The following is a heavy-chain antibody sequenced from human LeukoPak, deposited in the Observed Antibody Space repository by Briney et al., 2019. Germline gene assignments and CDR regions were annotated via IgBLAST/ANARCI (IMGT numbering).Heavy chain of an antibody. CDR3: ARQKVGATRHFDY. CDR1: GFTVSANY. V-gene: IGHV3-53*04. D-gene: IGHD1-26*01. CDR2: IYIGGDT. Sequence: GGSLRLSCAVSGFTVSANYMNWVRQAPGKGLEWVSVIYIGGDTYYADSVKGRFTISRHNSKDTLYLQMNSLKLEDTAVYYCARQKVGATRHFDYWGQGTLVTVSS. J-gene: IGHJ4*02.